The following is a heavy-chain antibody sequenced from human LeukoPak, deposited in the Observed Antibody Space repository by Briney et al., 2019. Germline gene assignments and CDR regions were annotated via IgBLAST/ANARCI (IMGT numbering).Heavy chain of an antibody. CDR1: GGTSSSYA. CDR2: IIPIFGTA. V-gene: IGHV1-69*13. D-gene: IGHD3-3*01. J-gene: IGHJ5*02. Sequence: ASVKVSCKASGGTSSSYAISWVRQAPGQGLEWMGGIIPIFGTANYAQRFQGRVTITADESTSTAYMELSSLRSEDTAVYYCASSRFGVVIIYYWFDPWGQGTLVTVSS. CDR3: ASSRFGVVIIYYWFDP.